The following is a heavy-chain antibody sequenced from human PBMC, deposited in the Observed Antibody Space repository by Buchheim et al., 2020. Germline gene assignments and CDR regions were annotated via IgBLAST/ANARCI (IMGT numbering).Heavy chain of an antibody. V-gene: IGHV4-59*01. D-gene: IGHD1-26*01. Sequence: QVQLQESGPGLVKPSEILSLTCTVSGGSISSYYWSWIRQPPGKGLEWIGYIYYSGSTNYNPSLKSRVTISVDTSKNQFSLKLSSVTAADTAVYYCARLGLVGATTGDYYYYGMDVWGQGTT. CDR1: GGSISSYY. J-gene: IGHJ6*02. CDR2: IYYSGST. CDR3: ARLGLVGATTGDYYYYGMDV.